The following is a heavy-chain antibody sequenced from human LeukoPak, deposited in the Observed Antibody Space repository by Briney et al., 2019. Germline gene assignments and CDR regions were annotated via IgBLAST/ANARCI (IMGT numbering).Heavy chain of an antibody. CDR1: GFPFSRYW. Sequence: GGSLRLSCAASGFPFSRYWMTWVRQAPGKGLEWVANIKYDGSEKFYAGSVRGRFTISRDNTNNSLHLQMNSLRAEDTAIYYCARDPTYDSGSPLGYGGQGTLVAVSS. J-gene: IGHJ4*02. D-gene: IGHD3-10*01. CDR2: IKYDGSEK. CDR3: ARDPTYDSGSPLGY. V-gene: IGHV3-7*01.